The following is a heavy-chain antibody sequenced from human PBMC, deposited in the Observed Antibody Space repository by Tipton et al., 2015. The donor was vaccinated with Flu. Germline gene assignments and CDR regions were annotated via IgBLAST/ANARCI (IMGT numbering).Heavy chain of an antibody. D-gene: IGHD2-2*01. CDR3: AKGISPYCSTNRCQGARYFYGLDV. V-gene: IGHV3-7*01. CDR1: GFTFSTYW. Sequence: SLRLSCAASGFTFSTYWMTWIRQAPGKGLEWVAVIKPDGSETHYLGSVKGRFTLSRDNAKNSVSLQMSNLRVEDTAVYYCAKGISPYCSTNRCQGARYFYGLDVWGQGTPVTASS. J-gene: IGHJ6*02. CDR2: IKPDGSET.